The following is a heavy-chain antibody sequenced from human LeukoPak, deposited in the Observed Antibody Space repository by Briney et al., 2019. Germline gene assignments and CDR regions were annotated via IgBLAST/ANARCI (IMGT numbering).Heavy chain of an antibody. V-gene: IGHV3-7*03. CDR1: GFTFSSSW. D-gene: IGHD6-25*01. Sequence: TGGSLRLSCAASGFTFSSSWMTWVRQAPGKGLEWVANIKQDGGEKYYVDSVKGRFTISRDSAKNSLYLQMNSLRAEDTAVYYCARDLYNSASKWGQGTLVTVSS. J-gene: IGHJ4*02. CDR3: ARDLYNSASK. CDR2: IKQDGGEK.